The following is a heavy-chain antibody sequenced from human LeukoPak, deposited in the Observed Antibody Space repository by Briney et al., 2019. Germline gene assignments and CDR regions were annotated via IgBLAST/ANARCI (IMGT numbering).Heavy chain of an antibody. J-gene: IGHJ4*02. CDR3: ARLHPGASGYGLDY. D-gene: IGHD5-12*01. CDR2: IYYSGST. V-gene: IGHV4-39*01. Sequence: SETLSLTCTVSGGSISSGGYYWSWIRQHPGKGLEWIANIYYSGSTYYNPSLKSRVTISVDTSKSQFSLKLNSVTAADTAVYYCARLHPGASGYGLDYWGQGTLVTVSS. CDR1: GGSISSGGYY.